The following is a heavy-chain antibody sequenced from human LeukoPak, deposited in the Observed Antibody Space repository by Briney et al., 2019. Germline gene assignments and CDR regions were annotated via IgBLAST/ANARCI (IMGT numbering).Heavy chain of an antibody. CDR3: AREDDSSSLDY. V-gene: IGHV4-31*03. CDR1: GGSISSGGYY. J-gene: IGHJ4*02. D-gene: IGHD3-22*01. Sequence: PSETLSLTCTVSGGSISSGGYYWSWIRQHPGKGLEWIGYIYYSGSTYYNPSLKSRVTISVDTSKNQFSLKLSSVTAADTAVYYCAREDDSSSLDYWGQGTLVTVSS. CDR2: IYYSGST.